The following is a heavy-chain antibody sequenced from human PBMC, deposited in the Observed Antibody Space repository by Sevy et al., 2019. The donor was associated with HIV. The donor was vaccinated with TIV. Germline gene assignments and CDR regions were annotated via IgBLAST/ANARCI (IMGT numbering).Heavy chain of an antibody. CDR3: ARGSSGYYYVGWYYYYGMDV. CDR1: GYTFTSYD. D-gene: IGHD3-22*01. Sequence: ASVKVSCRASGYTFTSYDINWVRQATGQGLEWMGWMNPNSGNTGYAQKFQGRVTMTRNTSISTAYMELSRLRSEDTAVYYCARGSSGYYYVGWYYYYGMDVWGQGTTVTVSS. J-gene: IGHJ6*02. V-gene: IGHV1-8*01. CDR2: MNPNSGNT.